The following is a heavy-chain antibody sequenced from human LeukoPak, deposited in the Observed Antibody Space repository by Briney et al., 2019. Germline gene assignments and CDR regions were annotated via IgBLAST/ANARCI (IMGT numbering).Heavy chain of an antibody. Sequence: SETLSLTCAVYGGSFTGYYWSWIRQPPGKGLEWIGEGDHTGGTKYNPSLKSRVPISADSSKNQFSLKWYSVTAADTGLYYCAKNGQRGFSFDPWGQGTLVIVAS. D-gene: IGHD2-8*01. V-gene: IGHV4-34*01. CDR1: GGSFTGYY. CDR3: AKNGQRGFSFDP. J-gene: IGHJ5*02. CDR2: GDHTGGT.